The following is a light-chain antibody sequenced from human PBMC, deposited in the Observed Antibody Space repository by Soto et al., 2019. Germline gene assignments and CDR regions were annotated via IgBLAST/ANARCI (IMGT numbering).Light chain of an antibody. CDR2: DAS. V-gene: IGKV3-11*01. CDR3: QQSSDGHPWT. Sequence: ENLLTQSPATLSSSPGEGATLSCRASQSISSYLAWYQQKPGQAPRLLIYDASSRATGIPARFSGSGSGTDVTLTISSLAPEDFAVYYCQQSSDGHPWTFGQGTKVEIK. CDR1: QSISSY. J-gene: IGKJ1*01.